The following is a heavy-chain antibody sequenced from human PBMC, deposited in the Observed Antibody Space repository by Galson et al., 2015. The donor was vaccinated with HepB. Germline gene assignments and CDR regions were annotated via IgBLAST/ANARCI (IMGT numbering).Heavy chain of an antibody. CDR2: INPYNRDT. CDR1: GYTFFTYS. D-gene: IGHD2-15*01. J-gene: IGHJ5*02. V-gene: IGHV1-18*01. Sequence: SVKVSCKASGYTFFTYSITWVRQAPGQGLEWMGWINPYNRDTNYARKFQGRITMTPDTFTSTAYMELRSLTSDDTAVYYCARGALVGVVGGRLNNWFDPWGQGTLVTVSS. CDR3: ARGALVGVVGGRLNNWFDP.